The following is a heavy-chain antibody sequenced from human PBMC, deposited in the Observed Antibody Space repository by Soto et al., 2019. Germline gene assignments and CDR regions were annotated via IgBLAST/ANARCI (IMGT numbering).Heavy chain of an antibody. Sequence: SETLSLTCTVSGGSIRSGGYYWSWVRQNPRKGLEWIGNIYYSGNTYYNPSLKSRLTISVDTSKNQFSLILSSASAADTAVYYCARDRLMATAGTARHYFGLDVWGQGTTVTVSS. J-gene: IGHJ6*02. CDR1: GGSIRSGGYY. CDR3: ARDRLMATAGTARHYFGLDV. CDR2: IYYSGNT. D-gene: IGHD5-18*01. V-gene: IGHV4-31*03.